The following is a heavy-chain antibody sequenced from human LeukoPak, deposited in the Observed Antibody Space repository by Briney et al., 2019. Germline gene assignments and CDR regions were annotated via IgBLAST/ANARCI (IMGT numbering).Heavy chain of an antibody. V-gene: IGHV4-38-2*01. J-gene: IGHJ5*02. Sequence: SSETLSLTCAVSGYSISSGYYWGWIRQPPEKGLEWIGSIYHSGSTYYNPSLKSRVTISVDTSKNQFSLKLSSVTAADTAVYYCARHPVPAADISGWFDPWGQGTLVTVSS. D-gene: IGHD2-2*01. CDR1: GYSISSGYY. CDR3: ARHPVPAADISGWFDP. CDR2: IYHSGST.